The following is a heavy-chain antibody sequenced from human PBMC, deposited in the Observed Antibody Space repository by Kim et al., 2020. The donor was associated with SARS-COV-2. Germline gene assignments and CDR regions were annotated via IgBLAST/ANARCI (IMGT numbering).Heavy chain of an antibody. J-gene: IGHJ6*02. CDR3: AKDFGISYYYYGMDV. D-gene: IGHD3-3*01. V-gene: IGHV3-33*06. Sequence: ADTVKVRFTISRDNSKTTQYLQMNSLRAEDTAVYYCAKDFGISYYYYGMDVWGQGTTVTVSS.